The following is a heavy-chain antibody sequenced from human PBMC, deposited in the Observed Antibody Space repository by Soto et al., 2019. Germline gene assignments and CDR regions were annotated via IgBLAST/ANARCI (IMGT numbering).Heavy chain of an antibody. CDR1: GFTFSSYG. CDR2: IKQDGSEK. V-gene: IGHV3-7*01. CDR3: ARELGQLFSEYYYYGMDV. J-gene: IGHJ6*02. Sequence: GGSLEISCAASGFTFSSYGMSGFRQAQGKGLEWVANIKQDGSEKYYVDSVKGRFTISRDNAKNSLYLQMNSLRAEDTAVYYCARELGQLFSEYYYYGMDVCGQGTTVTVSS. D-gene: IGHD6-13*01.